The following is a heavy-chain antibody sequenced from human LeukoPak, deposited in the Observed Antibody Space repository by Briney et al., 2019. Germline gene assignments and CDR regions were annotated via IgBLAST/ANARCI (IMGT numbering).Heavy chain of an antibody. J-gene: IGHJ4*02. CDR3: ARGWGPRGY. V-gene: IGHV4-34*01. D-gene: IGHD3-16*01. CDR2: INHSGST. CDR1: GGSFSGYY. Sequence: PSETLSLTCAVCGGSFSGYYWSWIRQPPGKGLEWIGEINHSGSTNYNPSLKSRVTISVDTSKNQFSLKLSSVTAADTAVYYCARGWGPRGYWGQGTLVTVSS.